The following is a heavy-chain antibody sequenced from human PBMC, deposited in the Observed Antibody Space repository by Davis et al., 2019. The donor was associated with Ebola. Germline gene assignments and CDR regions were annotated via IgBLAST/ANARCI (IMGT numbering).Heavy chain of an antibody. CDR3: ANYLWSGYYYRS. V-gene: IGHV3-7*03. CDR2: IKLDGSKK. D-gene: IGHD3-3*01. CDR1: GFTFSSYW. J-gene: IGHJ5*02. Sequence: GESLKISCAGSGFTFSSYWMSWVRQAPGKGLEWVANIKLDGSKKHYVDSVKGRFTISRDNSKSMLFLQMNTLRAEDTAVYYCANYLWSGYYYRSWGQGTLVTVSS.